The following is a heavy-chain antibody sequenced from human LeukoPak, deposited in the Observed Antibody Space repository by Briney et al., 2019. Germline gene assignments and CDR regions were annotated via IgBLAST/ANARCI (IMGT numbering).Heavy chain of an antibody. CDR1: GYTFTSYD. CDR3: ARSLSTMVRGVKRHFDY. V-gene: IGHV1-18*01. CDR2: ISAYNGNT. Sequence: GASVKVSCKASGYTFTSYDISWVRQAPGQGLEWMGWISAYNGNTNYAQKLQGRVTMTTDTSTSTAYMELRSLRSDDTAVYYCARSLSTMVRGVKRHFDYWGQGTLVTVSS. D-gene: IGHD3-10*01. J-gene: IGHJ4*02.